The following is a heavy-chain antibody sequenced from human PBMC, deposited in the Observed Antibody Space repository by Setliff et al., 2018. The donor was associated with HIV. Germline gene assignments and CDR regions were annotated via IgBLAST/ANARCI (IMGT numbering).Heavy chain of an antibody. V-gene: IGHV1-46*01. CDR1: GYTFTRYF. J-gene: IGHJ4*02. CDR2: INPSGGST. CDR3: ARVAAGHCSSGTCYFDY. Sequence: RASVKVSCKASGYTFTRYFMHCVRQAPGQGLEWLGMINPSGGSTWYAQKFQGRVTMTGDTSTNTLYMELSSLRAEDMAVYYCARVAAGHCSSGTCYFDYWGQGTLVTVSS. D-gene: IGHD2-15*01.